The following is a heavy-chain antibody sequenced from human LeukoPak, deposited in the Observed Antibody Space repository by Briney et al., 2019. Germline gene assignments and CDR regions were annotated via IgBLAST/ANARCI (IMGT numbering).Heavy chain of an antibody. CDR3: ARGGGPYTGNYYYGMDV. J-gene: IGHJ6*04. V-gene: IGHV4-59*01. CDR1: GGSISSYY. Sequence: SETLSLTCTVSGGSISSYYWSWIRQPPGKGLEWIGYIYYSGSTNYNPSLKSRVTISVDTSKNQFSLKLSSVTAADTAVYYCARGGGPYTGNYYYGMDVWGKRTTVTVSS. CDR2: IYYSGST. D-gene: IGHD3-16*01.